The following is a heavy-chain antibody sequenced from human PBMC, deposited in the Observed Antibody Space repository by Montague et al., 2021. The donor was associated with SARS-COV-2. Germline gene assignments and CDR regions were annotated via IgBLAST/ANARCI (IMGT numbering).Heavy chain of an antibody. CDR2: IYYSGST. Sequence: SETLSLTCTVPGCCVSSGSYYCRWIRQPPGTGLEWIGYIYYSGSTNYNPPLKSRVTISVDTSKNQFSLKLSSVTAADTAVYYCSRDPWLITIFGVVTRYGMDVWGQGTTVTVSS. D-gene: IGHD3-3*01. V-gene: IGHV4-61*01. CDR1: GCCVSSGSYY. J-gene: IGHJ6*02. CDR3: SRDPWLITIFGVVTRYGMDV.